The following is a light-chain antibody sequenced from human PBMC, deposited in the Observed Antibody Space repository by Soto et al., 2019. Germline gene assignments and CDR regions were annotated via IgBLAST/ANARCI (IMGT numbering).Light chain of an antibody. J-gene: IGLJ2*01. Sequence: SVLTQPRSVSGSPGQSVTISCTGTSSVIGGYYYVSWYQQHPGKAPKLMVYDVTKRPSGVPDRFSGSKSGNTASLTITGLQAEDEADYYCCSYTGSYTFVFGGGTKVTVL. CDR3: CSYTGSYTFV. CDR1: SSVIGGYYY. CDR2: DVT. V-gene: IGLV2-11*01.